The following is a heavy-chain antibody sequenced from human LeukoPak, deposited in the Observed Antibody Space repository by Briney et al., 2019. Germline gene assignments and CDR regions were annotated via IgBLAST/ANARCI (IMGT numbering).Heavy chain of an antibody. CDR3: ARDPSRYYDSSGYPSPPGGFDP. V-gene: IGHV4-31*03. CDR1: GGSISSDSYY. Sequence: SETLSLTCTVSGGSISSDSYYWGWIRQHPGKGLEWIGYIYYSGSTYYNPSLKSRVTISVDTSKNQFSLKLSSVTAADTAVYYCARDPSRYYDSSGYPSPPGGFDPWGQGTLVTVSS. CDR2: IYYSGST. J-gene: IGHJ5*02. D-gene: IGHD3-22*01.